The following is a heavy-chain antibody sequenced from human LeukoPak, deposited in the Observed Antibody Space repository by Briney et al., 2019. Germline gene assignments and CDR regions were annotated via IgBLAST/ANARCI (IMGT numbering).Heavy chain of an antibody. V-gene: IGHV4-4*07. D-gene: IGHD3-3*01. CDR2: IYTSGST. CDR1: GGSISSYY. CDR3: ARVYVAGYDLGFDP. J-gene: IGHJ5*02. Sequence: SSETLSLTCTVSGGSISSYYWSWIRQPAGKGLEWIGRIYTSGSTNYNPSLKSRVTTSVDTSKNQFSLKLSSVTAADTAVYYCARVYVAGYDLGFDPWGQGTLVTVSS.